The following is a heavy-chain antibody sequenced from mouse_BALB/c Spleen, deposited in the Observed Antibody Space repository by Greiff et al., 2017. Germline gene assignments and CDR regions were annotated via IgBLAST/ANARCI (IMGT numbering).Heavy chain of an antibody. Sequence: EVKLVESGGGLVQPGGSLKLSCAASGFTFSSYGMSWVRQTPDKRLELVATINSNGGSTYYPDSVKGRFTISRDNAKNTLYLQMSSLKSEDTAMYYCAREGYRYGPYAMDYWGQGTSVTVSS. D-gene: IGHD2-14*01. CDR3: AREGYRYGPYAMDY. CDR2: INSNGGST. V-gene: IGHV5-6-3*01. CDR1: GFTFSSYG. J-gene: IGHJ4*01.